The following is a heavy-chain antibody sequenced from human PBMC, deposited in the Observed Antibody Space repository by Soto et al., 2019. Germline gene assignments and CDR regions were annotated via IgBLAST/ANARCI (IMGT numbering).Heavy chain of an antibody. CDR1: RFTFNSYS. CDR2: ISSSSSTI. Sequence: GGSLRLSCAASRFTFNSYSMNWVRQAPGKGLEWVSYISSSSSTIYYADSVKGRFTISRDNAKNSLYLQMNSLRDEDTAVYYCARELELSPYYYGMDVWGQGTTVTVSS. D-gene: IGHD1-7*01. V-gene: IGHV3-48*02. J-gene: IGHJ6*02. CDR3: ARELELSPYYYGMDV.